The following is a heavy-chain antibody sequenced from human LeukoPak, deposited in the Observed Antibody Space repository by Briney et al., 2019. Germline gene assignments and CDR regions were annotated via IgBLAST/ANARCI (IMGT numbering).Heavy chain of an antibody. Sequence: ASVKVSCKASGYTFTSYGISWVRQAPGQGLEWMGWISAYNGNTNYAQKLQGRVTMTTDTSTSTAYMELRSQRSDDTAVYYCARVVYCSGGSCYRENDYWGQGTLATVSS. J-gene: IGHJ4*02. CDR2: ISAYNGNT. V-gene: IGHV1-18*01. CDR1: GYTFTSYG. CDR3: ARVVYCSGGSCYRENDY. D-gene: IGHD2-15*01.